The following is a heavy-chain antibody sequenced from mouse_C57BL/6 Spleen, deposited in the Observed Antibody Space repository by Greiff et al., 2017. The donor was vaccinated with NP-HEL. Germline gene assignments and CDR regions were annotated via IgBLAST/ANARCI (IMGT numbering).Heavy chain of an antibody. Sequence: VQLQQPGAELVKPGASVKLSCKASGYTFTSYWMHWVKQRPGQGLEWIGMIHPNSGSTNYNEKFKSKATLTVDKSSSTAYLQLSSLTSEDSAVYYCAREGLYYDYDERVAYWGQGTLVTVSA. CDR2: IHPNSGST. CDR3: AREGLYYDYDERVAY. J-gene: IGHJ3*01. D-gene: IGHD2-4*01. CDR1: GYTFTSYW. V-gene: IGHV1-64*01.